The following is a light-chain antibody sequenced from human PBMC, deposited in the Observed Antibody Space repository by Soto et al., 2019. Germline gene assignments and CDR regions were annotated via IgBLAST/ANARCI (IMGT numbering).Light chain of an antibody. V-gene: IGLV2-14*01. CDR3: SSFTSSSALPDV. J-gene: IGLJ1*01. CDR2: EVS. Sequence: QSALTQPASVSGSPGQSITISCTGTSSDVGGYEYVSWYQQHPGKAPKLMIYEVSNRPSGVSTRFSGSKSGNTASLTISGLQADDEADYYCSSFTSSSALPDVFGTGTKLTVL. CDR1: SSDVGGYEY.